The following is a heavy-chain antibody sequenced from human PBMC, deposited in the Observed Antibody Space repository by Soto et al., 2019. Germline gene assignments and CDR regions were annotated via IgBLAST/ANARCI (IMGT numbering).Heavy chain of an antibody. CDR1: GFPFISYS. CDR2: ISGSGGST. V-gene: IGHV3-23*01. CDR3: AKVKVRKQWLVQPGNWFDP. J-gene: IGHJ5*02. D-gene: IGHD6-19*01. Sequence: GGSLRLSCAASGFPFISYSMSWVRTPPGKGLEWVSAISGSGGSTYYADSVKGRFTISRDNSKNTLYLQMNSLRAEDTAVYYCAKVKVRKQWLVQPGNWFDPWGQGTLVTVSS.